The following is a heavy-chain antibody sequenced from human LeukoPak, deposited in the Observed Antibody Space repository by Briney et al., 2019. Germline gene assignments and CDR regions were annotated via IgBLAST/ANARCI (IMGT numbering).Heavy chain of an antibody. CDR3: AGKAAAYYFVY. J-gene: IGHJ4*02. D-gene: IGHD2-2*01. CDR1: GFSFNTYG. CDR2: MQYDGGEE. Sequence: GGSLRLSCAASGFSFNTYGMHWVRQAPGKGLEWVTFMQYDGGEEYYADSVKGRFTISRDNSKNTLYLQMDSLRGEDTAVYYCAGKAAAYYFVYWGQGTLVTVSS. V-gene: IGHV3-30*02.